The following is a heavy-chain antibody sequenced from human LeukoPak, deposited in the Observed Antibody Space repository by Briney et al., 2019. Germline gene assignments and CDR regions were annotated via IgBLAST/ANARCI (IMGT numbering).Heavy chain of an antibody. CDR3: ARDLEVRGVIIHWFDP. J-gene: IGHJ5*02. Sequence: SETLSLTCTVSGGSISSSSYYWGWIRQPPGKGLEWIGSIYYGGSTYYNPSLKSRVTISVDTSKNQFSLKLSSVTAADTAVYYCARDLEVRGVIIHWFDPWGQGTLVTVSS. D-gene: IGHD3-10*01. V-gene: IGHV4-39*07. CDR2: IYYGGST. CDR1: GGSISSSSYY.